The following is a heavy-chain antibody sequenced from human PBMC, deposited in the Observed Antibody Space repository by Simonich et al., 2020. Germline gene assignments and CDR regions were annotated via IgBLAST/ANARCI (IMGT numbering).Heavy chain of an antibody. CDR3: AKEKGQAAAAYLIDY. Sequence: EVQLLESGGGLVQPGGSLRLSCAASGFTFSSYAMSWVRQAPGKGLEGVSSIGGRGGSKYYADSVKGRFTISRDNSKNTLYLQMNSLRAEDTAVYYCAKEKGQAAAAYLIDYWGQGTLVTVSS. V-gene: IGHV3-23*01. CDR2: IGGRGGSK. D-gene: IGHD6-13*01. CDR1: GFTFSSYA. J-gene: IGHJ4*02.